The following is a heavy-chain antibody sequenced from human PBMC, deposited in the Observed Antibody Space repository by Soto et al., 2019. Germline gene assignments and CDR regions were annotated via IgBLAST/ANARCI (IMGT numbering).Heavy chain of an antibody. CDR3: ARGTSSSWKNLDYGGNSGAFDI. CDR1: GGTFSSYA. CDR2: IIPIFGTA. D-gene: IGHD6-13*01. V-gene: IGHV1-69*13. Sequence: GASVKVSCKASGGTFSSYAISWVRQAPGQGLEWMGGIIPIFGTANYAQKFQGRATITADESTSTAYMELSSLRSEDTAVYYCARGTSSSWKNLDYGGNSGAFDIWGQGTMVTV. J-gene: IGHJ3*02.